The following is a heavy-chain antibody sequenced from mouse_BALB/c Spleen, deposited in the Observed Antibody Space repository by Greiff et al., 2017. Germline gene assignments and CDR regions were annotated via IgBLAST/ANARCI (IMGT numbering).Heavy chain of an antibody. CDR3: ASGDYYYGSSYTAPFAY. CDR1: GYTFTSYV. D-gene: IGHD1-1*01. Sequence: VQLQQSGPELVKPGASVKMSCKASGYTFTSYVMHWVKQKPGQGLEWIGYINPYNDGTKYNEKFKGKATLTSDKSSSTAYMELSSLTSEDSAVYYCASGDYYYGSSYTAPFAYWGQGTLVTVSA. CDR2: INPYNDGT. V-gene: IGHV1-14*01. J-gene: IGHJ3*01.